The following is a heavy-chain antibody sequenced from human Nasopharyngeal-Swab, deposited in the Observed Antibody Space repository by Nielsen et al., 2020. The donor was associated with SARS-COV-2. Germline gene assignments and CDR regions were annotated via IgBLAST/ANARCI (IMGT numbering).Heavy chain of an antibody. D-gene: IGHD3-22*01. J-gene: IGHJ4*02. CDR2: INSDGSKR. Sequence: GGSLRLSCAASGFTFSDYWMHWVRQVPGKGLVWISGINSDGSKRVFADSVKGRFTISRDSAKNTVYLQVNSLRAEDTAVYYCARDRGWRDNSGYCDYWGQGTLVTVSS. CDR3: ARDRGWRDNSGYCDY. V-gene: IGHV3-74*01. CDR1: GFTFSDYW.